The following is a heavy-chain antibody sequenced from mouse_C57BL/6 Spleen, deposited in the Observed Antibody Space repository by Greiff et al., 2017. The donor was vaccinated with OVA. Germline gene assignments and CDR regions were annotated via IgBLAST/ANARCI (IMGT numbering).Heavy chain of an antibody. D-gene: IGHD2-5*01. CDR2: IDPSDRYT. CDR1: GYTFTSYW. J-gene: IGHJ1*03. V-gene: IGHV1-50*01. CDR3: ARGYSNYRYWYFDV. Sequence: VKLQQSGAELVKPGASVKLSCKASGYTFTSYWMQWVNQRPGQGLEWIGEIDPSDRYTNYNQKFKGKATLTVDTSSSTAYMQLSSLTSEDSAVYYCARGYSNYRYWYFDVWGTGTTVTVSS.